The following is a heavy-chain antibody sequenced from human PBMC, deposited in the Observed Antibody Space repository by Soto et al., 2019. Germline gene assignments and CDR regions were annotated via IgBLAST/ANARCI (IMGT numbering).Heavy chain of an antibody. CDR3: ARKAWVRFDY. CDR1: GDSIISRVC. Sequence: KPSETLSLTCAVSGDSIISRVCWSVVRQPPGKGLEWSGEVFHTGNTYYNPSLKSRLTMSVDKSRNEFSLKLTSVTAADTAIYYCARKAWVRFDYWGQGALVTVSS. CDR2: VFHTGNT. J-gene: IGHJ4*02. V-gene: IGHV4-4*02. D-gene: IGHD7-27*01.